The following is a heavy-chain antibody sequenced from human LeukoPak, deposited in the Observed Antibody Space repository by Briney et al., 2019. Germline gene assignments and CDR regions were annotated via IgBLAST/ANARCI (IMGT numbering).Heavy chain of an antibody. CDR1: GYAFSSYY. V-gene: IGHV1-46*01. CDR3: ARGDGGSYYFEY. J-gene: IGHJ4*02. Sequence: ASVKVSCKASGYAFSSYYMHWVRQAPGQGLEWMGLINPSGSSANYAQNFQGRVTMTRDTSTSTVYMELSSLRSEDTAVYYCARGDGGSYYFEYWGQGTLVTVSS. D-gene: IGHD1-26*01. CDR2: INPSGSSA.